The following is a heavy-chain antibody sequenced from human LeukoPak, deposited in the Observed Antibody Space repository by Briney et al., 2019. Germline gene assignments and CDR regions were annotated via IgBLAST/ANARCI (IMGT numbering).Heavy chain of an antibody. Sequence: GGSLRLSCAASGFTFSSYAMSWVRQAPGKGLEWVSAISGSGGSTYYADSVKGRFTISRDNSKTTLYLQMNRLRVEDTAVYYCTRELDESFDIWGQGTMVTVSS. J-gene: IGHJ3*02. CDR2: ISGSGGST. CDR3: TRELDESFDI. CDR1: GFTFSSYA. D-gene: IGHD3-10*01. V-gene: IGHV3-23*01.